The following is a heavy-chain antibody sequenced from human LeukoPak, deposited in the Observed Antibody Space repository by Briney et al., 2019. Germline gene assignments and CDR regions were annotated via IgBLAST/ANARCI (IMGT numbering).Heavy chain of an antibody. D-gene: IGHD3-9*01. J-gene: IGHJ1*01. CDR1: GFTFSSYA. CDR2: ISGSGGST. V-gene: IGHV3-23*01. Sequence: PGGSLRLSCAASGFTFSSYAMSWVRQAPGKGLEWVSAISGSGGSTYYADSVKGRFTISRDNSKNTLYLQMNSLRAEDTAVYYCAKTYYDILTGPGPEYFQHWGQGTLVTVSS. CDR3: AKTYYDILTGPGPEYFQH.